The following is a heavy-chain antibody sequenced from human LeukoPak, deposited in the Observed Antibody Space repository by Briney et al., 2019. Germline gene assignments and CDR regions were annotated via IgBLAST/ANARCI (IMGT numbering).Heavy chain of an antibody. V-gene: IGHV3-48*03. CDR2: ISSSGSTI. D-gene: IGHD3-22*01. J-gene: IGHJ4*02. Sequence: GGSLRLSCAASGFTFSSYEMNWVRQAPGKGLEWVSYISSSGSTIYYADSVKGRFTISRDNAKNSLYLQMNSLRAEDTAVYYCAKDKYRYYDSSGYPDYWGQGTLVTVSS. CDR3: AKDKYRYYDSSGYPDY. CDR1: GFTFSSYE.